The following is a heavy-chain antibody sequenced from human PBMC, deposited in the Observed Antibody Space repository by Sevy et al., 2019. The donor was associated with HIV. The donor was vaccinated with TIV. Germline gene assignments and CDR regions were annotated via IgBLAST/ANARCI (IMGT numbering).Heavy chain of an antibody. CDR1: GGSITSLY. V-gene: IGHV4-59*08. CDR2: IYYNGHI. CDR3: AGENAWGRGYS. Sequence: LRLSCTVSGGSITSLYWNWIRQPPGKGLEWIANIYYNGHINYNPSLKSRVTLSLDTSKNQLSLRLSSVTAADTAMYYCAGENAWGRGYSWGQGTLVTVSS. D-gene: IGHD1-26*01. J-gene: IGHJ4*02.